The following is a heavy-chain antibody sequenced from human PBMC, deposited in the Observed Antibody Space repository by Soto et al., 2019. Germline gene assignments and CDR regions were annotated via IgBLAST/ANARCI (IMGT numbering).Heavy chain of an antibody. CDR2: LTADSDDT. CDR3: AKGLDRASLDF. D-gene: IGHD1-1*01. CDR1: GFTFSTHT. J-gene: IGHJ4*02. Sequence: EVQLLESGGTLVQPGGSLRLSCVASGFTFSTHTMNWVREAPGKGLEWVSRLTADSDDTSYADSIKGRFTISTDNSKNTLYLQMNSLIAEDTAIYYCAKGLDRASLDFWGQGALVNVSS. V-gene: IGHV3-23*01.